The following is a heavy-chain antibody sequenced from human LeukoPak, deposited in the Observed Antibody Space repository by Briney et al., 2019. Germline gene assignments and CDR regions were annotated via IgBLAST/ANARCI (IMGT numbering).Heavy chain of an antibody. V-gene: IGHV4-59*08. CDR2: IYYSGGT. CDR1: GGSISSYY. J-gene: IGHJ4*02. D-gene: IGHD5-24*01. Sequence: SETLSLTCTVSGGSISSYYWSWIRQPPGKGLEWIGYIYYSGGTNYNPSLKSRVTISVDTSKNQFSLKLSSVTAADTAVYYCARHSGMATITSFDYWGQGTLVTVSS. CDR3: ARHSGMATITSFDY.